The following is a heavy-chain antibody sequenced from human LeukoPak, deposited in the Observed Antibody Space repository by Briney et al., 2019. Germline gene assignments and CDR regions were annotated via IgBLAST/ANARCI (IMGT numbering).Heavy chain of an antibody. J-gene: IGHJ1*01. CDR3: ATSPTQVDCTSTSCREYFPH. Sequence: SETLSLTCSVSGGSINNYYCSWIRQPAGKGLEWIGRFYTAAKTDYNPSLRSRITLSLDTSKNQFSLQLNSVTAADTAVYYCATSPTQVDCTSTSCREYFPHWGQGTLVTVSP. V-gene: IGHV4-4*07. CDR1: GGSINNYY. D-gene: IGHD2-2*01. CDR2: FYTAAKT.